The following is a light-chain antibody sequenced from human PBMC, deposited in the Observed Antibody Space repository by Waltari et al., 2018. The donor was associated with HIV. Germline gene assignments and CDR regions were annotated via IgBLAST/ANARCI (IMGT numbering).Light chain of an antibody. CDR1: SSDIGGYNY. CDR2: EVT. J-gene: IGLJ3*02. V-gene: IGLV2-8*01. Sequence: QSALTQPPSASGSPGQSVAISCTGTSSDIGGYNYFYWYQQHPGKAPKLMMFEVTKRPSGVPDRFSGSKSGNTASLTVSGLQAEDEADYYCASYGGTNDLVFGGGTKLTVL. CDR3: ASYGGTNDLV.